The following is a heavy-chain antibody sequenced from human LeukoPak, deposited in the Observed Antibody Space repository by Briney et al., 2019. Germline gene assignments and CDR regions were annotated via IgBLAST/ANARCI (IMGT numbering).Heavy chain of an antibody. CDR3: ARRPRNDILTGTPFDY. CDR1: VSSISSYN. CDR2: IYYSGST. V-gene: IGHV4-59*01. Sequence: SENLSLSCTVAVSSISSYNGSWIRQPPWKGLEWIGYIYYSGSTDSNPSLKSRVTISVDTSKNQFSLKLRSVTAADTAVYYCARRPRNDILTGTPFDYWGQGILVTVSS. D-gene: IGHD3-9*01. J-gene: IGHJ4*02.